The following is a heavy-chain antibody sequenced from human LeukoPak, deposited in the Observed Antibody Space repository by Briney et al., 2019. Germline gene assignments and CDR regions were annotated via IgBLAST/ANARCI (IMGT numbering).Heavy chain of an antibody. Sequence: SVKVSCKASGGTFSSYAISWVRQAPGQGLEWMGGIIPIFGAANYAQKFQGRVTITADESTSTAYMELRSLKSEDTAVYYCASDPDYGDYVGIRSTSDYWGQGTLVTVSS. D-gene: IGHD4-17*01. CDR2: IIPIFGAA. V-gene: IGHV1-69*13. CDR3: ASDPDYGDYVGIRSTSDY. CDR1: GGTFSSYA. J-gene: IGHJ4*02.